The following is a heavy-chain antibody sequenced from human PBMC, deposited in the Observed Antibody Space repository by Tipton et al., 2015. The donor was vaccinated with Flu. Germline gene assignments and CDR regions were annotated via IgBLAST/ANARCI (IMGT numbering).Heavy chain of an antibody. Sequence: TLSLTCTVSGGSISSYYWSWIRQPPGKGLEWIGYIYYSGSTYYNPSLKSRVTISVDTSKNQFSLKLSSVTAADTAVYYCARQPYCSGGSCYSRGWFDPWGQGTLVTVSS. CDR1: GGSISSYY. J-gene: IGHJ5*02. D-gene: IGHD2-15*01. CDR3: ARQPYCSGGSCYSRGWFDP. V-gene: IGHV4-59*08. CDR2: IYYSGST.